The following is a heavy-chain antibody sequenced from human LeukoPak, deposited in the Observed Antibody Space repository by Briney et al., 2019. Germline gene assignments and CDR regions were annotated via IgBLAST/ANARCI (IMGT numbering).Heavy chain of an antibody. Sequence: GQSLRLSCAASGFTFSTYSMNWVRQAPGKGLEWISYIGPKSGTIYYADSVKGRFTVSRDNAKNSQYLQMSSLRDEDTAVYYCARVEMGTMGVDYWGQGTLVTVSS. CDR3: ARVEMGTMGVDY. V-gene: IGHV3-48*02. D-gene: IGHD5-24*01. CDR2: IGPKSGTI. CDR1: GFTFSTYS. J-gene: IGHJ4*02.